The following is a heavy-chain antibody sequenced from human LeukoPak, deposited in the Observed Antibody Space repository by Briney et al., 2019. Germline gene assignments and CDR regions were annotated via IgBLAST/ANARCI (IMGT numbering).Heavy chain of an antibody. CDR1: GYTFTDYY. Sequence: ASVKVSCKASGYTFTDYYLHWVRQAPGQGLEWMGWINPNSGGTNYAQKFQGRVTMTRDTSISTAYMELSRLRSDDTAVYYCALAFKVFVFDIWGQGTMVTVSS. V-gene: IGHV1-2*02. D-gene: IGHD3-3*01. CDR2: INPNSGGT. CDR3: ALAFKVFVFDI. J-gene: IGHJ3*02.